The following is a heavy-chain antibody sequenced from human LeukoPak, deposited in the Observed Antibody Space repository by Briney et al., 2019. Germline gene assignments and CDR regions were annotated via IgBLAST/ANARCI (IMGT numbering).Heavy chain of an antibody. Sequence: ASVKVSCEASGYTSTSYGISWVRQAPGQGLEWMGWISAYNGNTNYAQKLQGRVTMTTDTSTSTAYMELRSLRSDDTAVYYCARLYSSSWYFPYWGQGTLVTVSS. D-gene: IGHD6-13*01. CDR2: ISAYNGNT. CDR1: GYTSTSYG. V-gene: IGHV1-18*01. J-gene: IGHJ4*02. CDR3: ARLYSSSWYFPY.